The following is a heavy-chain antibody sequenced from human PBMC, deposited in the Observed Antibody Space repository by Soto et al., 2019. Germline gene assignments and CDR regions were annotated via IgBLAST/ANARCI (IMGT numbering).Heavy chain of an antibody. D-gene: IGHD2-21*02. CDR2: IIPIFGTA. CDR1: GGTFSSYA. Sequence: SVKVSCKASGGTFSSYAISWVRQAPGQGLEWMGGIIPIFGTANYAQKFQGRVTITADESTSTAYMELSSLRSEDTAGYYCARGWAIYCGGDCYYRAEYFQHWG. J-gene: IGHJ1*01. CDR3: ARGWAIYCGGDCYYRAEYFQH. V-gene: IGHV1-69*13.